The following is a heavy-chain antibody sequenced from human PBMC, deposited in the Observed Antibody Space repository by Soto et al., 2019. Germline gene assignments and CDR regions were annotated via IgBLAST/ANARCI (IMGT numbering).Heavy chain of an antibody. CDR3: ARALWGYYSGWSY. Sequence: PSETLSLTCTVSGGSISSYYWSWVRQPPRKGLEWIGYIHYSGSTSYNPSLKSRVTISVDTSKNQFSLKLNSVTAADTAVYYCARALWGYYSGWSYWGLGTLVTVSS. D-gene: IGHD6-19*01. CDR2: IHYSGST. V-gene: IGHV4-59*01. CDR1: GGSISSYY. J-gene: IGHJ4*02.